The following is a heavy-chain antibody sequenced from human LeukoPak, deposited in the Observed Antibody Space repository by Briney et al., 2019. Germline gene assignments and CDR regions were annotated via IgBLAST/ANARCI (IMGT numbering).Heavy chain of an antibody. V-gene: IGHV4-39*07. CDR2: IYYSGST. J-gene: IGHJ4*02. Sequence: SETLSLTCTVSGGSISSSSYYWGWIRQPPGKGLEWIGSIYYSGSTYYNPSLKSRVTISVDTSKNQFSLKLSSVTAADTAVYYCARVSGSSSWSDYFDYWGQGTLVTVSS. CDR3: ARVSGSSSWSDYFDY. D-gene: IGHD6-13*01. CDR1: GGSISSSSYY.